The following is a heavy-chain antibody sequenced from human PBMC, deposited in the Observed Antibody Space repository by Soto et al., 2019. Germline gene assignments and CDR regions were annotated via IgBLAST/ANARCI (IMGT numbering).Heavy chain of an antibody. CDR1: GFPFSSYA. CDR3: GKERRGCGWFVCSY. V-gene: IGHV3-23*01. Sequence: PGGSLRLSCAASGFPFSSYAMSWVRQAPGKGLEWVSAISGNGAETSYAASVRGRFTISRDNSRDTLYLQMNSLRADDTVVYYCGKERRGCGWFVCSYSGQGILVTVSS. D-gene: IGHD6-19*01. J-gene: IGHJ4*02. CDR2: ISGNGAET.